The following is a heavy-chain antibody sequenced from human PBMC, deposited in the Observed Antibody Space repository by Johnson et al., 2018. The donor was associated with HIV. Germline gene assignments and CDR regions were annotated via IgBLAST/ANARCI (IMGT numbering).Heavy chain of an antibody. V-gene: IGHV3-30*02. J-gene: IGHJ3*02. Sequence: MLLVESGGGVVQPGGSLRLSCAASGFTFSRYGMHWVRQAPGKGLEWVTFIRYDGSNKYYAASVKGRFTISRDNSKNTLYLQMNSLRAEETAVYYFARDRSRQLLLTSDAFDIWGQGTMVTVSS. D-gene: IGHD2-15*01. CDR3: ARDRSRQLLLTSDAFDI. CDR2: IRYDGSNK. CDR1: GFTFSRYG.